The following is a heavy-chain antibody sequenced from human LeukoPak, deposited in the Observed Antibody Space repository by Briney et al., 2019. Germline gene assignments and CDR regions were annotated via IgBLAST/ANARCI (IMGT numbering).Heavy chain of an antibody. CDR3: AGLPIYEGWFDP. CDR2: IYYSGST. CDR1: GGSISSYY. Sequence: SETLSLTCTVSGGSISSYYWSWIRQPPGKGLEWIGYIYYSGSTNYNPSLKSRVTISVDTSKNQFSLKLSSVTAADTAVYYCAGLPIYEGWFDPWGQGTLVTVSS. D-gene: IGHD5/OR15-5a*01. J-gene: IGHJ5*02. V-gene: IGHV4-59*08.